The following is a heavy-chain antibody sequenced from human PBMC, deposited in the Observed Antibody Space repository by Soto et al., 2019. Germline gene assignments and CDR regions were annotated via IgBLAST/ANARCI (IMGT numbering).Heavy chain of an antibody. CDR1: GGSFSDHY. CDR3: ATRLPTDY. Sequence: QVQLKQWGAGLLKPSETLSLTCAVYGGSFSDHYWSWIRQSPGNGLEWIGEINHSGSANYNPSLKSRVTLSVDRSKNQFSLKLTSVTAADTAVYYCATRLPTDYWGRGTLVTVSS. J-gene: IGHJ4*02. V-gene: IGHV4-34*01. CDR2: INHSGSA.